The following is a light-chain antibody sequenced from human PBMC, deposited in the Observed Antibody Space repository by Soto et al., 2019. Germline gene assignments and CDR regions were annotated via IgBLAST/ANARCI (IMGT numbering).Light chain of an antibody. CDR3: SSYTSSSTLV. J-gene: IGLJ3*02. Sequence: QSVLTQPASVSGSPGQSITISCTGTSSDVGRYNYVSWYQQHPGKAPKLMIYDVTYRPSGISTRFSGSKSGSTASLTISGLQAEDEADYYCSSYTSSSTLVFGGGTKLTVL. V-gene: IGLV2-14*03. CDR2: DVT. CDR1: SSDVGRYNY.